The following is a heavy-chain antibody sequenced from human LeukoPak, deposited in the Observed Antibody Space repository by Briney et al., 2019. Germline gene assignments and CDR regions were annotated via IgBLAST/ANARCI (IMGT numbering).Heavy chain of an antibody. V-gene: IGHV3-7*01. J-gene: IGHJ6*03. D-gene: IGHD4-17*01. CDR1: GFTFSSYW. CDR2: IKQDESEK. CDR3: ARERPTVTSRPFYYYYYYMDV. Sequence: GGSLRLSCAASGFTFSSYWMSWVRQAPGKGLEWVANIKQDESEKYYVDSVKGRFTISRDNAKNSRYLQMNSLRAEDTAVYHCARERPTVTSRPFYYYYYYMDVWGKGTTVTVSS.